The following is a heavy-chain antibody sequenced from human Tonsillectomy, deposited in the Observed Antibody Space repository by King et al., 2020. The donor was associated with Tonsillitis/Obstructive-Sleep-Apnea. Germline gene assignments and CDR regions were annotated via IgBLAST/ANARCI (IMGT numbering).Heavy chain of an antibody. CDR2: IKQDGSEK. V-gene: IGHV3-7*03. CDR1: GFTFSSYW. J-gene: IGHJ4*02. CDR3: ACKRGYYDSSGYYRDY. D-gene: IGHD3-22*01. Sequence: VQLVESGGGLVQPGGSLRLSCAASGFTFSSYWMSWVRQAPGKGLEWVANIKQDGSEKYYVDSVKGRFTISRDNAKNSLYLQMNSLRAEDTAVYYCACKRGYYDSSGYYRDYWGQGTLVTVSS.